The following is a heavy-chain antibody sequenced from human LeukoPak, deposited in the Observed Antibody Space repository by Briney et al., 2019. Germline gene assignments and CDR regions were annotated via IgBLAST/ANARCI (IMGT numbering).Heavy chain of an antibody. D-gene: IGHD3-22*01. V-gene: IGHV3-23*01. CDR2: ISGGGSST. CDR1: GFRFSNYA. Sequence: PGGSLRLFCTASGFRFSNYAMNWVRQAPGKGLEWVSVISGGGSSTNYADSVKGRFTISRENSKNTLYLQMNSLRAEDTAVYYCAHTDSYYFDSGMVSWGQGALVTVSP. CDR3: AHTDSYYFDSGMVS. J-gene: IGHJ5*02.